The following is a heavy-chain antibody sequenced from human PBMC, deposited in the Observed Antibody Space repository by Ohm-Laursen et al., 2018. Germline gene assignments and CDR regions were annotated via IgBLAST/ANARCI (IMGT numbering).Heavy chain of an antibody. Sequence: TQTLTLTCTVSGFSLSNARMGVSWIRQPPGKALEWLAHIFSNDEKSYSTSLKSRLTISKDTSKSQVVLTMTNMDPVDTATYYCARISCSSTSCYGADYGMDVWGQGTTVTVSS. CDR3: ARISCSSTSCYGADYGMDV. CDR1: GFSLSNARMG. V-gene: IGHV2-26*01. J-gene: IGHJ6*02. D-gene: IGHD2-2*01. CDR2: IFSNDEK.